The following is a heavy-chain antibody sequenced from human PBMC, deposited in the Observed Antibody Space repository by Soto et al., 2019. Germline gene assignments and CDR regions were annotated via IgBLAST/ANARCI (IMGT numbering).Heavy chain of an antibody. CDR1: GGSISSGYH. Sequence: SETLSLTCSVSGGSISSGYHWSWLRQRPGKGLEWLGSIYYSGSTYYNPSLKSRLSMSVTTPTGQFSLRLSSVTAADTAMYYCARFAKEENPKVGSCLYFDYWGPGTLVTVSS. J-gene: IGHJ4*02. CDR3: ARFAKEENPKVGSCLYFDY. V-gene: IGHV4-31*03. CDR2: IYYSGST. D-gene: IGHD3-10*01.